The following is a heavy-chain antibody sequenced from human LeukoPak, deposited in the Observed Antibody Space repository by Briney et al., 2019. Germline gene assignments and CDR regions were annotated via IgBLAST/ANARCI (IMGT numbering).Heavy chain of an antibody. Sequence: GASVTVSCKASGYTFTSYDINWVRQAAGQGGEWMGWMNPNSGNTGYAQRFQGRGTITRNTSISTAYMELSSLRSDDTAVYYCASSSYYYDSSGNAFDIWGQGPMVTVSS. CDR3: ASSSYYYDSSGNAFDI. V-gene: IGHV1-8*03. J-gene: IGHJ3*02. D-gene: IGHD3-22*01. CDR2: MNPNSGNT. CDR1: GYTFTSYD.